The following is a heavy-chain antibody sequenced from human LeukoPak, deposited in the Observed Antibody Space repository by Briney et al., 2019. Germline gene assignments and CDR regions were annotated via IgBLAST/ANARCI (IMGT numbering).Heavy chain of an antibody. D-gene: IGHD4-17*01. Sequence: GGSLRLSCAASGFTFGSYCMSWVRQAPGKGLEWVANIKPDGSEKYCVDSVKGRSTISRDNAKKSLYLQMNSLRAEDTAVYYCARGDFNDYGDYVDAFEIWGQGTMVTVSA. CDR2: IKPDGSEK. V-gene: IGHV3-7*01. CDR3: ARGDFNDYGDYVDAFEI. J-gene: IGHJ3*02. CDR1: GFTFGSYC.